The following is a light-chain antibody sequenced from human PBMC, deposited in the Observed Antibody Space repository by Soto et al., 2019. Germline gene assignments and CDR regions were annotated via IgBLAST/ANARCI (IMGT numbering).Light chain of an antibody. V-gene: IGLV2-14*03. J-gene: IGLJ2*01. CDR1: SSDVGSYNY. CDR3: SSHTSSSTLV. Sequence: QSALTQPASVSGSPGQSITFSCTGTSSDVGSYNYVSWYQQHPGKAPKLIIYDVSNRPSGVSNRFSGSKSGNTASLTISGLQAEDEADYYCSSHTSSSTLVFGGGTKLTVL. CDR2: DVS.